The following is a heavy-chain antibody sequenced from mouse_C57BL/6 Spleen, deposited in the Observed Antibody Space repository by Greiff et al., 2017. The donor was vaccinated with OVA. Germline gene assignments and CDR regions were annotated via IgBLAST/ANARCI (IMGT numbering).Heavy chain of an antibody. Sequence: VNVVESGAELVKPGASVKLSCKASGYTFTEYTIHWVKQRPGQGLEWIGYINPSSGYTKYNQKFKDKATLTADKSSSTAYMQLSSLTYEDSAVYYCAKNLGTYFDYWGQGTTLTVSS. D-gene: IGHD4-1*01. V-gene: IGHV1-7*01. CDR3: AKNLGTYFDY. CDR2: INPSSGYT. CDR1: GYTFTEYT. J-gene: IGHJ2*01.